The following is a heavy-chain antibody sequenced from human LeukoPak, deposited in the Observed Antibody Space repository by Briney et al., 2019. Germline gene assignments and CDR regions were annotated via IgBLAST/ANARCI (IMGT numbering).Heavy chain of an antibody. CDR2: ISAYNGNT. V-gene: IGHV1-18*01. CDR3: ARKVSVYAYFDY. CDR1: GYTFTSYG. D-gene: IGHD2-8*01. J-gene: IGHJ4*02. Sequence: ASVKVSCKASGYTFTSYGISWVRQSPGRGLEWMGWISAYNGNTNYAQKLQGRVTMTTDTSTSTAYMELRSLRSDDTAVYYCARKVSVYAYFDYWGQGTLVTVSS.